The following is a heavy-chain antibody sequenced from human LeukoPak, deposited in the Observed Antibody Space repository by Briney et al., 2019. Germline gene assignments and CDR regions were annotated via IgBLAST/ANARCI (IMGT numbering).Heavy chain of an antibody. CDR3: AKPLISSRPVYYYGMDV. CDR1: GFTFSRYG. V-gene: IGHV3-30*18. CDR2: IACEGRNK. Sequence: GGSLRLSCAASGFTFSRYGMHWVRQAPGKGLEWVGVIACEGRNKNCAGAEKGRFTIARDNSKNTLYLQMNSLRAKDTAVNYCAKPLISSRPVYYYGMDVWGQGTTVTVSS. D-gene: IGHD6-13*01. J-gene: IGHJ6*01.